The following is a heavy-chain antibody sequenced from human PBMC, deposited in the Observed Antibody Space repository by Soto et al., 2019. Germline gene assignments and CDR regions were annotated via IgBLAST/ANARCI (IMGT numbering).Heavy chain of an antibody. CDR1: GYSFTSYW. Sequence: SLKISCKCSGYSFTSYWISWVRQMPGKVLEWMGRTDPSDSYTNYSPSFQGHVTISADKSISTAYLQWSSLKASDTAMYYCARRRDGYNYYYYYGMDVWGQGTTVTVSS. D-gene: IGHD5-12*01. CDR2: TDPSDSYT. J-gene: IGHJ6*02. CDR3: ARRRDGYNYYYYYGMDV. V-gene: IGHV5-10-1*01.